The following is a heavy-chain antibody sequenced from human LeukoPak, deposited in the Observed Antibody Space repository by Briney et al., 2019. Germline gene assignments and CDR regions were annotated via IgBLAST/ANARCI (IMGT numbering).Heavy chain of an antibody. CDR3: AKDHRGYLYDFWSGYYGVFDY. Sequence: PGGSLRLSCAASGFTFSNAWMNWVRQAPGKGLEWVSAISGSGGSTYYADSVKGRFTISRDNSKNTLYLQMNSLRAEDTAVYYCAKDHRGYLYDFWSGYYGVFDYWGQGTLVTVSS. D-gene: IGHD3-3*01. V-gene: IGHV3-23*01. J-gene: IGHJ4*02. CDR1: GFTFSNAW. CDR2: ISGSGGST.